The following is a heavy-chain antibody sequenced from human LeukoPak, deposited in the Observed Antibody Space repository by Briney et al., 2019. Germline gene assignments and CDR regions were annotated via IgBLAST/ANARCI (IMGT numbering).Heavy chain of an antibody. V-gene: IGHV4-34*01. D-gene: IGHD3-22*01. Sequence: SETLSLTCAVYGGSFSGYYWSWIRQPPGKGLEWIGEINHSGSTNYNPSLKSRVTISVDTSKNQFSLKLSSVTAADTAVYYCASTYYYDNSGYYLHWGQGTLVTVSS. CDR2: INHSGST. CDR1: GGSFSGYY. CDR3: ASTYYYDNSGYYLH. J-gene: IGHJ4*02.